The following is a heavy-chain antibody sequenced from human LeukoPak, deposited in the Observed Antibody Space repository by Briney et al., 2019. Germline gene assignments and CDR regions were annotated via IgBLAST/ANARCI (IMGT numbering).Heavy chain of an antibody. Sequence: ASVKVFCKASGYTFTGYYMHWVRQAPGQGLEWMGWINPNSGGTNYAQKFQGRVTMTRDTSISTAHMELSRLRSDDTAVYYCARVSPPYRQWLVREAFDIWGQGTMVTVSS. J-gene: IGHJ3*02. D-gene: IGHD6-19*01. CDR3: ARVSPPYRQWLVREAFDI. CDR1: GYTFTGYY. CDR2: INPNSGGT. V-gene: IGHV1-2*02.